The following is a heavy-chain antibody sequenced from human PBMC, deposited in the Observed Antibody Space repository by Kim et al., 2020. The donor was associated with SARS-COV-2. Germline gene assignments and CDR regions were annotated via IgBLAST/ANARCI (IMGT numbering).Heavy chain of an antibody. J-gene: IGHJ4*02. CDR1: GFIFSSYA. Sequence: GGSLRLSCAASGFIFSSYAMSWVRQAPGKGLEWVSTVSSDAGGTYYADSVKGRFTISRDNSKNTLYLQMNSLRAEDTAVYYCAKISEYSGSPYYWGQGTLVTVSS. V-gene: IGHV3-23*01. CDR3: AKISEYSGSPYY. CDR2: VSSDAGGT. D-gene: IGHD5-12*01.